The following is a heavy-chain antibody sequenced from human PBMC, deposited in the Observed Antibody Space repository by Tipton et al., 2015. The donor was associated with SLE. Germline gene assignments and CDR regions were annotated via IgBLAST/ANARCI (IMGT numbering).Heavy chain of an antibody. CDR3: ARLGNYDSSGYLDY. Sequence: GSLRLSCAASGFTFSSYAMSWVRQAPGKGLEWVANIKQDGSEKYYVDSVKGRFTISRDNAKNSLYLQMNSLRAEDTAVYYCARLGNYDSSGYLDYWGQGTLVTVSS. CDR1: GFTFSSYA. J-gene: IGHJ4*02. V-gene: IGHV3-7*01. CDR2: IKQDGSEK. D-gene: IGHD3-22*01.